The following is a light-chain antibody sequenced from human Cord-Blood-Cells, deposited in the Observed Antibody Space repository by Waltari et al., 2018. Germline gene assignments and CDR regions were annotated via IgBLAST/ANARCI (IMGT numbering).Light chain of an antibody. CDR1: QSVLYTSNHKNY. J-gene: IGKJ1*01. Sequence: DIVMTQSPDSLAVSLGARATINCKSSQSVLYTSNHKNYLAWYHQKPGQPPKLLISWASTRESGVPDRFSGSGSGTDFTLTISSLQAEDVAVYYCQQYYSTPETFGQGTKVEIK. V-gene: IGKV4-1*01. CDR3: QQYYSTPET. CDR2: WAS.